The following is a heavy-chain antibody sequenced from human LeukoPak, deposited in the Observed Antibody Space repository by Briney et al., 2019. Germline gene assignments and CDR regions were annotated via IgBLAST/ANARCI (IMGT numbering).Heavy chain of an antibody. D-gene: IGHD6-13*01. CDR2: INQDGSDK. Sequence: GGSLRLSCAASGFTFSTYWMTWVRQAPGKGLEWVANINQDGSDKYYVDSVKGRFTISRDNSKNTLYLQMNSLRAEDTAVYYCAKDVPYSSSWYGDNDYWGQGTLVTVSS. CDR1: GFTFSTYW. J-gene: IGHJ4*02. CDR3: AKDVPYSSSWYGDNDY. V-gene: IGHV3-7*01.